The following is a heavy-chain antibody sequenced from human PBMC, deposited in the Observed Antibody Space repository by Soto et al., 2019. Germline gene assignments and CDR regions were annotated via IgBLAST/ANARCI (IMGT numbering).Heavy chain of an antibody. V-gene: IGHV3-33*05. CDR2: ISYDGSNK. Sequence: QVQLVESGGGVVQPGRSLRLSCAASGFTFSSYGMNWVRQAPGKGLEWVAVISYDGSNKYYADSVKGRFTISRDNSKNTLYLQMNSLRAEDTAVYYCARDRDSSSWHPYFDYWGQGTLVTVSS. D-gene: IGHD6-13*01. CDR3: ARDRDSSSWHPYFDY. CDR1: GFTFSSYG. J-gene: IGHJ4*02.